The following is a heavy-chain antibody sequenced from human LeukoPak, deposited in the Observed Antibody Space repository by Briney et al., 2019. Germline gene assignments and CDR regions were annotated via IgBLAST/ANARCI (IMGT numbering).Heavy chain of an antibody. CDR3: ARMVRGSSYYYYYMDV. J-gene: IGHJ6*03. CDR2: IYYSGST. Sequence: SETLSLTCTVSGGSISSSSYYWGWIRQPPGKGLEWIGSIYYSGSTYYNPSLKSRVTISVDTSKNQFSLKLSSVTAADTAVYYCARMVRGSSYYYYYMDVWGKGTTVTISS. CDR1: GGSISSSSYY. D-gene: IGHD3-10*01. V-gene: IGHV4-39*01.